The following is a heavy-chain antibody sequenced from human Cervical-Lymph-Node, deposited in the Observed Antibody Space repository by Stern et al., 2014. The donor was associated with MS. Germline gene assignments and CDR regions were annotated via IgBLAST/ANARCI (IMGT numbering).Heavy chain of an antibody. D-gene: IGHD3-16*01. CDR2: ISGSGTAI. Sequence: MQLVESGGGLVKPGGSLRLSCAASGFTFSDFYMSWIRQAPGKGLEWVSHISGSGTAIFYAESVKGRFTISRDNAKNSLYLQMDSLRAEDTAVYYCARGYKYAYKWGQGTLVTVSS. CDR1: GFTFSDFY. CDR3: ARGYKYAYK. V-gene: IGHV3-11*01. J-gene: IGHJ4*02.